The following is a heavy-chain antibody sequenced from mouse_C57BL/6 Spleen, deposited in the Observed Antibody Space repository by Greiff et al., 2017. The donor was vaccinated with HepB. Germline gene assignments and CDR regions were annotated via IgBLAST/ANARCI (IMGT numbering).Heavy chain of an antibody. CDR3: ARRGD. CDR2: IDPSDSYT. V-gene: IGHV1-50*01. Sequence: QVQLQQPGAELVKPGASVKLSCKASGYTFTSYWMQWVKQRPGQGLEWIGEIDPSDSYTNYNQKFKGKATLTVDTSSSTAYMQLSSLTSEDSAVSYCARRGDWGQGTTLTVSS. J-gene: IGHJ2*01. CDR1: GYTFTSYW.